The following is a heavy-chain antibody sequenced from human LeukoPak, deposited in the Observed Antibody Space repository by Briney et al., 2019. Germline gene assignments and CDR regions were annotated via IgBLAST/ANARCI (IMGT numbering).Heavy chain of an antibody. V-gene: IGHV4-30-4*01. CDR3: ARDSTDWLPHADDAFDI. J-gene: IGHJ3*02. CDR2: IYYSGST. CDR1: GGSISSGDYY. D-gene: IGHD3-9*01. Sequence: PSQTLSLTCTVSGGSISSGDYYWSWIRKPPGKGLEWIGYIYYSGSTYYNPSLKSRVTISVGTSKNQFSLKLSSVTAADTAVYYCARDSTDWLPHADDAFDIWGQGTMVTVSS.